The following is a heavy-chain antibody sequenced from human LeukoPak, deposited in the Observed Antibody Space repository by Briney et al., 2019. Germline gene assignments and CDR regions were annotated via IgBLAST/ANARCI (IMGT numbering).Heavy chain of an antibody. D-gene: IGHD4-23*01. Sequence: SETLSLTCTVSGGSISSYYWSWIRQPPGKGLEWIGYIYYSGSTNYNPSLKSRVTISVDTSNNQFSLKLSSVTAADTAVYYCARAGRREGNVDYWGQGTLVTVSS. CDR1: GGSISSYY. V-gene: IGHV4-59*01. CDR3: ARAGRREGNVDY. CDR2: IYYSGST. J-gene: IGHJ4*02.